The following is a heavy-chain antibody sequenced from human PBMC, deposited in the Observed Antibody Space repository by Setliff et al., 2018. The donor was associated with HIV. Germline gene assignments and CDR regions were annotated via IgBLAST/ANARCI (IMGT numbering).Heavy chain of an antibody. J-gene: IGHJ6*03. D-gene: IGHD4-17*01. CDR1: RFTFSNNA. CDR2: ISGSSSYW. V-gene: IGHV3-21*01. Sequence: GGSLRLSCAASRFTFSNNAMGWVRQAPGKGLEWVSSISGSSSYWKYADSVKGRFTISRDNAKDSLFLQMNSLRAEDTAVYYCAREIRAGDYPPYNYYFYMDVWGKGTTVTVSS. CDR3: AREIRAGDYPPYNYYFYMDV.